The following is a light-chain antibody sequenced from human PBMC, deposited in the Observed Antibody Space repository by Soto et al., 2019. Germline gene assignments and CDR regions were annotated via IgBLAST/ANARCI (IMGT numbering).Light chain of an antibody. CDR3: AAWDDSLNGVV. V-gene: IGLV1-44*01. Sequence: QSVLTQPPSASGTPGQRVTISCSGSSSNIGSKTVNWYQQLPGTAPKLLIYSNNQRPSGVPDRFSGSKSGTSASLDISGLQSEDEDDYYCAAWDDSLNGVVFGGGTKLTVL. CDR2: SNN. CDR1: SSNIGSKT. J-gene: IGLJ2*01.